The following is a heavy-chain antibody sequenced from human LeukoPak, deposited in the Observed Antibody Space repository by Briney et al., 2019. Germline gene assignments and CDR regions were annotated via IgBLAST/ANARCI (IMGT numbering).Heavy chain of an antibody. CDR3: ARWGLVAPGTYYYYYMDV. CDR1: GYTFTNYG. Sequence: ASVKVSCKASGYTFTNYGVSWGRQAPGQGREWMGGINAYNGDTHYAQNLQGRLTMTTDTSTSMAFMELRSLRPDDTAVYFCARWGLVAPGTYYYYYMDVWGRGTTVTVSS. D-gene: IGHD2-2*01. CDR2: INAYNGDT. J-gene: IGHJ6*03. V-gene: IGHV1-18*01.